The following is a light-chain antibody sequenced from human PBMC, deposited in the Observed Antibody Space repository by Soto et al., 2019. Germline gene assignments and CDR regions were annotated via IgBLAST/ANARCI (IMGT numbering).Light chain of an antibody. CDR1: QTISSW. CDR2: KAS. CDR3: QHYNSYSEA. J-gene: IGKJ1*01. V-gene: IGKV1-5*03. Sequence: DIQRTQSPSTLSGSVGDRVTITCRASQTISSWLAWYQQKPGKAPKLLIYKASTLKSGVPSRFSGSGSGTEFTLTISSLQPDDFAPYYCQHYNSYSEAFGQGTKV.